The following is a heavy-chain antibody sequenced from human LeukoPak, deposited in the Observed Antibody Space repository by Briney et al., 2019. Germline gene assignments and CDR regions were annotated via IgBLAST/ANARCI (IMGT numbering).Heavy chain of an antibody. D-gene: IGHD3-10*01. V-gene: IGHV3-30*03. CDR2: ISYDGSNK. CDR3: ASKVHNYFDY. Sequence: PGGSLRLSCAASGFTFSDYDMSWVRQAPGKGLEWVAVISYDGSNKYYADAVKRRFTISRDNSKNTLFLQMNSLGAEDTAVYYGASKVHNYFDYWGQGTLVTVSS. J-gene: IGHJ4*02. CDR1: GFTFSDYD.